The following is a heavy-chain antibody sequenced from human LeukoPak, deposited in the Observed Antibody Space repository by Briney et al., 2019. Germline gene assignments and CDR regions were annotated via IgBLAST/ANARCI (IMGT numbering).Heavy chain of an antibody. D-gene: IGHD2-2*01. J-gene: IGHJ5*02. CDR2: INPNSGDT. CDR1: GCSFGGYY. CDR3: ARVQYQLLFEGNWFDP. Sequence: ASVKVPCKASGCSFGGYYIHWVRQAPGQGLEWMGWINPNSGDTHYAQKFQGRVTMTRDTSSSTAYMDLNSLISDDTAVYYCARVQYQLLFEGNWFDPWGQGTLVTVSS. V-gene: IGHV1-2*02.